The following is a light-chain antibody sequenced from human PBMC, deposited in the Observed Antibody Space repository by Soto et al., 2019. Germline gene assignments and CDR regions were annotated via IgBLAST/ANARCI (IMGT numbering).Light chain of an antibody. CDR3: QQYYSLPLT. CDR2: WAS. V-gene: IGKV4-1*01. Sequence: DIVMTQSPDSLAVSLGERATLNCESSQSVLHSPNDKNYLAWYQQKQGQPXKXXIYWASTRESGVPDRFSGSGSGTDLTLTISSLQAEDVAVYYCQQYYSLPLTFGGGTKVDIK. J-gene: IGKJ4*01. CDR1: QSVLHSPNDKNY.